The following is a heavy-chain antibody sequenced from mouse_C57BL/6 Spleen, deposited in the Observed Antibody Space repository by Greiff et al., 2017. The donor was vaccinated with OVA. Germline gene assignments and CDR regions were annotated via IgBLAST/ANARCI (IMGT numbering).Heavy chain of an antibody. CDR1: GYTFTDYN. Sequence: VQLQQSGPELVKPGASVKIPCKASGYTFTDYNMDWVKQSHGKSLEWIGDINPNNGGTIYNQKFKGKATLTVDKSSSTAYMELRSLTSEDTAVYYCAREGIFYDYDGGYYFDYWGQGTTLTVSS. J-gene: IGHJ2*01. CDR3: AREGIFYDYDGGYYFDY. CDR2: INPNNGGT. D-gene: IGHD2-4*01. V-gene: IGHV1-18*01.